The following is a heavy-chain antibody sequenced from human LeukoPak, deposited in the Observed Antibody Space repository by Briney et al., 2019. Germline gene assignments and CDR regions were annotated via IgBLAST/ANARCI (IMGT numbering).Heavy chain of an antibody. D-gene: IGHD4/OR15-4a*01. CDR2: ISDRGDST. J-gene: IGHJ6*02. Sequence: GGSLRLSCAASGFTFTAYAMSWIRQAPGKGLEWVSTISDRGDSTYYADSVKGRFTISRDNSKDTVFLQLNSLRVEDTALYYCTKGTIELGVWGQGTTVTVSS. V-gene: IGHV3-23*01. CDR1: GFTFTAYA. CDR3: TKGTIELGV.